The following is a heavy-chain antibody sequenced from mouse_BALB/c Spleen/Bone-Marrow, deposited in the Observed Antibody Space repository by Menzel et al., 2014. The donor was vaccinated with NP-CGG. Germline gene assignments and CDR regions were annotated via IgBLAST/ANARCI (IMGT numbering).Heavy chain of an antibody. V-gene: IGHV3-2*02. J-gene: IGHJ2*01. CDR1: GYSITSDYA. CDR3: ARYDYDVGYFDY. Sequence: EVQGVESGPGLVKPSQSLSLTCTVTGYSITSDYAWNWIRQFPGNKLGWMGYISYSGSTSYNPSLKSRISFTRDTSKNQFFLQLNSVTTEDTATYYCARYDYDVGYFDYWGQGTTLTVSS. CDR2: ISYSGST. D-gene: IGHD2-4*01.